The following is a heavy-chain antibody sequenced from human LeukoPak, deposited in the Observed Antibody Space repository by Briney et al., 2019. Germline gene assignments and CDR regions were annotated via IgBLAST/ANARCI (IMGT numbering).Heavy chain of an antibody. J-gene: IGHJ5*02. Sequence: KASETLSLTCAVSDGSISSGGYSWTWIRQPPGKGLQWIVYIYYSGSAYYNPSLKSRVTISVDTSKNQFSLKLSSVTAADTAVYYCARESNYYGSGTGWFDPWGQGTLVTVSS. CDR2: IYYSGSA. CDR3: ARESNYYGSGTGWFDP. V-gene: IGHV4-30-4*07. D-gene: IGHD3-10*01. CDR1: DGSISSGGYS.